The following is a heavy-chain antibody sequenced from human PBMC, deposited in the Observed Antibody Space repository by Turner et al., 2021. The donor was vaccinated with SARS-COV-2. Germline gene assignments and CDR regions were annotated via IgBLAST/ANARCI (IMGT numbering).Heavy chain of an antibody. CDR2: ISSSSSTI. D-gene: IGHD1-26*01. V-gene: IGHV3-48*01. Sequence: EVQLVESGGGLVQPGGSLRLSCAASGFTFSSYNINWIRHAPGKGLEWVSYISSSSSTIYYADSVKGRFTISRDNAKNSLYLQMNSLRAEDTAVYYCARGRGARSYYYYGMDVWGQGTTVTVSS. CDR3: ARGRGARSYYYYGMDV. J-gene: IGHJ6*02. CDR1: GFTFSSYN.